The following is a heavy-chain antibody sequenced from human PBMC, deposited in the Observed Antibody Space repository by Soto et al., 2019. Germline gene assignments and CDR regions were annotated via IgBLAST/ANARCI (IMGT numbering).Heavy chain of an antibody. CDR1: GGSLSRYY. Sequence: SETLSLTCTVSGGSLSRYYWSWIRQPPGKELDWIGYMYYSGNTSYTPSLNSRFTISGDTSKNQFSLKLSSVTAADTAVYYCAREGGGVFDYWGQGILVTVSS. J-gene: IGHJ4*02. D-gene: IGHD3-16*01. CDR3: AREGGGVFDY. V-gene: IGHV4-59*01. CDR2: MYYSGNT.